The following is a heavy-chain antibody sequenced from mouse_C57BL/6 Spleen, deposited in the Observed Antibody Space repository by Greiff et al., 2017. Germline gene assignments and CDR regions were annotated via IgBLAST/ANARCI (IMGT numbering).Heavy chain of an antibody. CDR3: TSYDGYSAWFAY. J-gene: IGHJ3*01. Sequence: EVQVVESGEGLVKPGGSLKLSCAASGFTFSSYAMSWVRQTPEKRLEWVAYISSGGDYIYYADTVKGRFTISRDNARNTLYLQMSSLKSEDTAMYYCTSYDGYSAWFAYWGQGTLVTVSA. CDR1: GFTFSSYA. CDR2: ISSGGDYI. V-gene: IGHV5-9-1*02. D-gene: IGHD2-3*01.